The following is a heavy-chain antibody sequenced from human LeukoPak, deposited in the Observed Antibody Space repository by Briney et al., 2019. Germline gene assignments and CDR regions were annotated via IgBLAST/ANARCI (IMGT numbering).Heavy chain of an antibody. J-gene: IGHJ4*02. CDR2: IYYSGST. V-gene: IGHV4-59*01. D-gene: IGHD3/OR15-3a*01. CDR3: ARDVFGTNYFDY. Sequence: SETLSLTCTVTGCSISRYYWSWLRQPPGKGLEWIGYIYYSGSTNYNPSLKSRVTISVDTSKNQFSLKLSSVTAADTAVYYCARDVFGTNYFDYWGQGTLVTVSS. CDR1: GCSISRYY.